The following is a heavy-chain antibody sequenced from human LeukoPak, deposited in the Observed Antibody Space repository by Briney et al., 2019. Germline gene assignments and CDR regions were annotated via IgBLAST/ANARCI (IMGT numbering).Heavy chain of an antibody. V-gene: IGHV3-7*01. CDR3: VSGTDV. CDR1: RHPLNIYW. CDR2: IKQNGSGK. Sequence: GRCQRLSRAAARHPLNIYWLHWAPDAPARGMEWVANIKQNGSGKLYVDSVKGRFTISRDNATISLYLQMNSLRVEETAVYYGVSGTDVWGQGPRVTVSS. J-gene: IGHJ6*02.